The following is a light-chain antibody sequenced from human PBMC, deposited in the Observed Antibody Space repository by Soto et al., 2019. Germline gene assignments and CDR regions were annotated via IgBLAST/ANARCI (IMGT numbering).Light chain of an antibody. CDR3: MQALQTRT. Sequence: DIVMTQSPLSLPVTPGEPASISCRSSQSLLHSNGYNYLDWYLQKPGQSPQLLIYLGSYRASGVPDRFSGSRSGTDFTLKISRVEAEDVGGYSCMQALQTRTLGQGTKVDIK. J-gene: IGKJ1*01. V-gene: IGKV2-28*01. CDR1: QSLLHSNGYNY. CDR2: LGS.